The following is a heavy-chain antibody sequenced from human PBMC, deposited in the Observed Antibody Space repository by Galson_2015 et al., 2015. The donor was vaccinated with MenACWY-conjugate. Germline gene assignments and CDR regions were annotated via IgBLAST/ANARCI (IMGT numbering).Heavy chain of an antibody. CDR3: AKGSWEDS. CDR1: GFTFSNYA. J-gene: IGHJ4*02. CDR2: ISKSGDST. Sequence: LRLSCAASGFTFSNYAMPWVRQAPGKGLEWVSEISKSGDSTNYADPVKGRFTISRDNSRNTLFLQMNSLRAEDTAVYYCAKGSWEDSWGQGTLVTVSS. V-gene: IGHV3-23*01. D-gene: IGHD1-26*01.